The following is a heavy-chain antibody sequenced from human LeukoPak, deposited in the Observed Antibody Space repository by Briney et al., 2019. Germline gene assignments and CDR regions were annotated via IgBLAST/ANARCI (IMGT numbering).Heavy chain of an antibody. CDR2: ISYDGSNK. CDR1: GFTFSSYA. J-gene: IGHJ4*02. D-gene: IGHD6-13*01. CDR3: ARGAVAAEGAY. Sequence: PGGSLRLSCAASGFTFSSYAMHWVRQAPGKGLEWVAVISYDGSNKYYADSVKGRFTISRDNSKNTLCLQVNSLRAEDTAVYYCARGAVAAEGAYWGQGTLVTVSS. V-gene: IGHV3-30-3*01.